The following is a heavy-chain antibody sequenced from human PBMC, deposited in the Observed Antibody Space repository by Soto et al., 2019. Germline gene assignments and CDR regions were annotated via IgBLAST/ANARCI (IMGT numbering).Heavy chain of an antibody. D-gene: IGHD3-10*01. Sequence: EVQLVESGGGLVQPGGSLRLSCAVSGFTFSSFWMHWVRQAPGEGLVWVSRINTDGSSTSYADSVKGRFTISRDNAKNTLHVQMNSLRVEDTAMYYCAKRGVDTFGLSYWGQGTLVTVSS. J-gene: IGHJ4*02. V-gene: IGHV3-74*01. CDR3: AKRGVDTFGLSY. CDR2: INTDGSST. CDR1: GFTFSSFW.